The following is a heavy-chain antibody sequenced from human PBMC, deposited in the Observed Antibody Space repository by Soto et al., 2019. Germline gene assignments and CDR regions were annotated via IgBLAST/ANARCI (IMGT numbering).Heavy chain of an antibody. CDR3: SKAHIAGLVYCFDY. D-gene: IGHD6-19*01. CDR2: ISYDGSNK. J-gene: IGHJ4*02. V-gene: IGHV3-30*18. Sequence: QVQLVESGGGVVQPGRTLRLACAASGFTFSSYGMHWVRQAPAKGLEWVAEISYDGSNKDYADSVKGRFTISRDNSKNPLYLQMNSLRAEDPAVYYCSKAHIAGLVYCFDYWGQGTLVTVSS. CDR1: GFTFSSYG.